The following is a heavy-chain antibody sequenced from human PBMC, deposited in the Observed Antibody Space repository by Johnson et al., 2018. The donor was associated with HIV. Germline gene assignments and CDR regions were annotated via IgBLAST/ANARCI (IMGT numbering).Heavy chain of an antibody. Sequence: VQVVESGGGLVQPGGSLRLSCAASGFSFSSYAMTWVRQGPGKGLEWVSAIGTAGDTYYPGSVKGRFTIYRDNAKNSLYLQMNSLRAEDTALYYCARGRIVATIAKAQDDAFDIWGQGTMVTVSS. CDR1: GFSFSSYA. CDR3: ARGRIVATIAKAQDDAFDI. D-gene: IGHD5-12*01. J-gene: IGHJ3*02. V-gene: IGHV3-13*01. CDR2: IGTAGDT.